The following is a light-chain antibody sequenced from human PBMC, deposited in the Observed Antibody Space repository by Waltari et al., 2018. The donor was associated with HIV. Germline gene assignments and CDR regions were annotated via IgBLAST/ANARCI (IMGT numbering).Light chain of an antibody. Sequence: EIVLTQSPGTLSLSPGERATLSCMASPAVSSSYLAWYQQKPGQAPRLLIYGAASRGTGIPDRVSGSGSGTDFALTIRRLGPEDFAVYYCQQYGSSSTFGQGTRLEIK. CDR3: QQYGSSST. V-gene: IGKV3-20*01. CDR2: GAA. J-gene: IGKJ5*01. CDR1: PAVSSSY.